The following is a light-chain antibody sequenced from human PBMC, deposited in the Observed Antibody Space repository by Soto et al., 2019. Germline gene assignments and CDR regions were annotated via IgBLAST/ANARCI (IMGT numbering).Light chain of an antibody. V-gene: IGKV1-9*01. CDR3: QHLDSYST. CDR2: AAS. Sequence: DIQLTQSPSFLSASVGDRVTITCRAGQGISSYLAWYQQKPGKAPKLLIYAASTLQSGVPSRFSGSGSGTEFTRTISSLQPEDFATYYCQHLDSYSTCGQGTRLEIK. CDR1: QGISSY. J-gene: IGKJ5*01.